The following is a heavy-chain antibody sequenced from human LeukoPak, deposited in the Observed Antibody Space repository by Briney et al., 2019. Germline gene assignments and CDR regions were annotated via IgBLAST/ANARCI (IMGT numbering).Heavy chain of an antibody. J-gene: IGHJ4*02. V-gene: IGHV4-34*01. CDR3: AGYCGGDCPFDY. CDR1: GYSITRGYF. Sequence: SETLSLTCTVSGYSITRGYFWSWIRQPPGKGLEWIGEINHSGSTNYNPSLKSRVTISVDTSKNQFSLKLSSVTAADTAVYYCAGYCGGDCPFDYWGQGTLVTVSS. CDR2: INHSGST. D-gene: IGHD2-21*02.